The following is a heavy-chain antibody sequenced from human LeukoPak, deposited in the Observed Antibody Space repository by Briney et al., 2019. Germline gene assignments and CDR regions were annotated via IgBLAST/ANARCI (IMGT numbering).Heavy chain of an antibody. J-gene: IGHJ4*02. V-gene: IGHV3-23*01. D-gene: IGHD2-2*01. CDR1: GFTFSSYA. CDR2: ISGSGGST. CDR3: AKDGCSTSCSTAF. Sequence: QTGGSLRLSCAASGFTFSSYAMSWVRQAPGKGLEWVSAISGSGGSTYYADSVKGRFTISRDNSKNTLCLQMNSLRAEDTAVYYCAKDGCSTSCSTAFWGQGTLVTVSS.